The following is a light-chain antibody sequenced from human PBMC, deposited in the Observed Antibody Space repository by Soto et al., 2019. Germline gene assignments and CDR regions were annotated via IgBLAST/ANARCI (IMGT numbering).Light chain of an antibody. CDR1: SSDVGGYDF. CDR2: DVS. J-gene: IGLJ3*02. CDR3: SSYEDSNTGV. V-gene: IGLV2-8*01. Sequence: QSALTQPPSASGSPGQSVTISCTGTSSDVGGYDFVSWYQHHPGKAPKLMIFDVSKRPSGVPDRFSGSKSGNTASLTVSGLQAEDEADYYCSSYEDSNTGVFGGGTKLTVL.